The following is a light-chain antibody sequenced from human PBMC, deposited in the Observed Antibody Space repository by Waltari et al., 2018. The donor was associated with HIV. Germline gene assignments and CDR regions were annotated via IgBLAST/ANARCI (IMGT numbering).Light chain of an antibody. V-gene: IGKV3-11*01. CDR1: QSVATY. Sequence: EIMLTQSQATLSLSPGERATLSCRASQSVATYLAWFQQKHGQAPRLLFYDASNRATGIPARFTGSGSGTDFTLTISSLEPEDFGVYYCQQRSIPITFGQGTRLEI. CDR2: DAS. CDR3: QQRSIPIT. J-gene: IGKJ5*01.